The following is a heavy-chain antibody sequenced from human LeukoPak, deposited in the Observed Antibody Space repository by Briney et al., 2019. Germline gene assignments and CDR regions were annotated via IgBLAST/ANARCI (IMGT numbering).Heavy chain of an antibody. Sequence: SGGSLRLSCAAPVFNFRSSLMRWVRWATGKGLEWVDNIKQEGSEQYSVDSVKGRFTISRDSAKSSLYLQMNSLRAEDAAVYYCARGRTTVTPSIVDYWGQGTLVTVSS. CDR1: VFNFRSSL. CDR2: IKQEGSEQ. CDR3: ARGRTTVTPSIVDY. D-gene: IGHD4-17*01. J-gene: IGHJ4*02. V-gene: IGHV3-7*03.